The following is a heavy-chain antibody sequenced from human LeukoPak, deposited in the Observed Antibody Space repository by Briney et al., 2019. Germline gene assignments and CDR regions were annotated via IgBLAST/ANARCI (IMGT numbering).Heavy chain of an antibody. D-gene: IGHD3-22*01. CDR2: IYYSGST. Sequence: SETLSLTCTVSGASISSYYWSWIRQPPGKGLEWIGYIYYSGSTNYNPSLKSRVTISVDTSKNQFSLKLSSVTAADTAVYYCARVSSEGYYFDYWGQGTLVTVSS. J-gene: IGHJ4*02. CDR3: ARVSSEGYYFDY. V-gene: IGHV4-59*01. CDR1: GASISSYY.